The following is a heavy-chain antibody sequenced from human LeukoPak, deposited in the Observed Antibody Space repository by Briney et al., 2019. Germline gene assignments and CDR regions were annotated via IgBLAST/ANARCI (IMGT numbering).Heavy chain of an antibody. V-gene: IGHV3-11*01. CDR3: ATDRDEEWELLLDY. J-gene: IGHJ4*02. D-gene: IGHD1-26*01. CDR1: GFTFSDYY. CDR2: ISGGGTTI. Sequence: GGSLRLSCAASGFTFSDYYMSWIRQAPGKGLEWVSYISGGGTTIYYADSVKGRFTISRDNAKNSLYLQMNSLRAEDTAVYYCATDRDEEWELLLDYWGQGTLVTVSS.